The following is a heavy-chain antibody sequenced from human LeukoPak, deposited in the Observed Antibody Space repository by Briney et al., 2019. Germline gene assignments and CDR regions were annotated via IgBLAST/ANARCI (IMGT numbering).Heavy chain of an antibody. CDR3: AKGGWLRQGANDY. Sequence: GGSLRLSCAASGFTFTNFAMTWVRQAPGKGLEWVSGIGGSGGSTYFADSVKGRFTISRDNSKNTVSLQMNTLRAEDTAVYYCAKGGWLRQGANDYWGQGTLVTVSS. J-gene: IGHJ4*02. D-gene: IGHD5-12*01. CDR1: GFTFTNFA. V-gene: IGHV3-23*01. CDR2: IGGSGGST.